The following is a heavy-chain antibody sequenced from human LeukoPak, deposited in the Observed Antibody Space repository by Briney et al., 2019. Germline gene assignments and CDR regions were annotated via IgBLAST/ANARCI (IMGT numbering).Heavy chain of an antibody. CDR1: GGSFSGYY. J-gene: IGHJ4*02. V-gene: IGHV4-34*01. Sequence: PAETLSLTCAVYGGSFSGYYRSWIRQPPGKGLEWIGEINHSGSTNYNASLKSRVTISVDTSKNQFSLELSCVTAADTAVYYCARGSLPGRGTMVRGYFDYWGQGTLVTVSS. D-gene: IGHD3-10*01. CDR2: INHSGST. CDR3: ARGSLPGRGTMVRGYFDY.